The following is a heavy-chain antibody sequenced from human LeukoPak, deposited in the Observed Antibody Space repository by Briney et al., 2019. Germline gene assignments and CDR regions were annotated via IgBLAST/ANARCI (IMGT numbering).Heavy chain of an antibody. J-gene: IGHJ4*02. CDR2: IYYSGST. V-gene: IGHV4-34*01. Sequence: SETLSLTCAVYGGSFSGYYWSWVRQPPGKGLEWIGSIYYSGSTYYNPSLKSRVTISVDTSKNQFSLKLSSVTAADTAVYYCASVWWLSYFDYWGQGTLVTVSS. D-gene: IGHD3-22*01. CDR1: GGSFSGYY. CDR3: ASVWWLSYFDY.